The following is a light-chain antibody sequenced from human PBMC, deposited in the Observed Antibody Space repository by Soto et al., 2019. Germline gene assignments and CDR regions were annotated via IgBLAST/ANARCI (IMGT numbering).Light chain of an antibody. CDR3: QPHGSTPPT. V-gene: IGKV3-20*01. J-gene: IGKJ2*01. CDR2: AAS. Sequence: EIVLTQSPGTLSLSPGERATLSCRASQSVTSSSLAWYQRKPGQAPRLLIFAASTRATGITDRFSGSGSRPDFTLTISRMEPEAFSLSYCQPHGSTPPTFGQGTKVENK. CDR1: QSVTSSS.